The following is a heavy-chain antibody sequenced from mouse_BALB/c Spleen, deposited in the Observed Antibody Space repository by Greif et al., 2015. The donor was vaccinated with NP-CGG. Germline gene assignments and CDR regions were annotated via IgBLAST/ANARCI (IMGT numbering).Heavy chain of an antibody. CDR3: ARHRYYYAMDY. CDR2: ISSGGGST. V-gene: IGHV5-12-1*01. J-gene: IGHJ4*01. Sequence: EVMLVESGGGLVKPGGSLKLSCAASGFAFSSYDMSWVRQTPEKRLEWVAYISSGGGSTYYPDTVKGRFTISRDNAKNTLYLQMSSLKSEDTAMYYCARHRYYYAMDYWGQGTSVTVSS. CDR1: GFAFSSYD.